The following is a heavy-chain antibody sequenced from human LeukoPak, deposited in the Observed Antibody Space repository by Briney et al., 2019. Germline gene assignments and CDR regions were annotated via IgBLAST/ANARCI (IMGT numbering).Heavy chain of an antibody. CDR3: ARLGYIGSYDHFYNAMDV. Sequence: PSETLSLTCTVSGGSISSGGYYWSWIRQHPGKGLEWIGYIYYSGSAYYNPSLKSRVTISVDTSKNQFSLKLSSVTAADTAVYYCARLGYIGSYDHFYNAMDVWGQGTTVTVSS. CDR2: IYYSGSA. CDR1: GGSISSGGYY. J-gene: IGHJ6*02. D-gene: IGHD1-26*01. V-gene: IGHV4-31*03.